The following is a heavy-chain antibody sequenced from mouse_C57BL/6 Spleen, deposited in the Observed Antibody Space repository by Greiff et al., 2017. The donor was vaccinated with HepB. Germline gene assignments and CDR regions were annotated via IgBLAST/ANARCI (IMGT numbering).Heavy chain of an antibody. D-gene: IGHD4-1*01. CDR1: GYTFTSYW. CDR3: AKGATGRAWFAY. Sequence: QVQLQQSGAELVRPGTSVKLSCKASGYTFTSYWMHWVKQRPGQGLEWIGVIDPSDSYTNYNQKFKGKATLTVDTSSSTAYMQLSSLTSEDSAVYYCAKGATGRAWFAYWGQGTLVTVSA. V-gene: IGHV1-59*01. CDR2: IDPSDSYT. J-gene: IGHJ3*01.